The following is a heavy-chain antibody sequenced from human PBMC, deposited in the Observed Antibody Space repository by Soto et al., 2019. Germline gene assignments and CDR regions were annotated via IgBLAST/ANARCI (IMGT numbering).Heavy chain of an antibody. J-gene: IGHJ5*02. CDR3: GRNVWYRFDP. V-gene: IGHV4-4*02. CDR2: IHHSGSF. D-gene: IGHD6-13*01. CDR1: GGSITSNW. Sequence: QVQLQESGPGLVNPSGTLSLTCAVSGGSITSNWWRWVRQPPGKGLEWIGEIHHSGSFNYNPSLRSRVTISIDKSKNQLSLKLTLVTAADTAVHYCGRNVWYRFDPWGQGTLVTVSS.